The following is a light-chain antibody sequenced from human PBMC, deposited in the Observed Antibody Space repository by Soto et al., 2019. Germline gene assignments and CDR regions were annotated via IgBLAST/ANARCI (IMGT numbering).Light chain of an antibody. CDR1: QNVNTY. V-gene: IGKV1-39*01. Sequence: DIQMTQSPSSLSASVGDRVTITCRASQNVNTYLLWYQQKQGRAPKLLIYAASNLQSGVPSRFSGSGSGTNFTLTISSLQPDDFATYYCQQSSRSPHTFGQGTKLEFK. CDR3: QQSSRSPHT. J-gene: IGKJ2*01. CDR2: AAS.